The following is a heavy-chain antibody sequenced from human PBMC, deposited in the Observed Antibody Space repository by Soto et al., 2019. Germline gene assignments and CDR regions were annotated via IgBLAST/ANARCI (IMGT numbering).Heavy chain of an antibody. D-gene: IGHD6-19*01. V-gene: IGHV1-8*01. CDR3: ARNPWSGWSGDWFDP. CDR2: MNPYSGNT. J-gene: IGHJ5*02. Sequence: ASVKVSCKASGYTFTTYDISWVRQATGQGLEWMGWMNPYSGNTGYAQKFQGRVTVTRNTSISTVYMELSGLRPDDTAVYYCARNPWSGWSGDWFDPWGQGTLVTVSS. CDR1: GYTFTTYD.